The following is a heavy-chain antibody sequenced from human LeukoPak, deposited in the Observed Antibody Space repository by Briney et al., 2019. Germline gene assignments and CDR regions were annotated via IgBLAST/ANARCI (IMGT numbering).Heavy chain of an antibody. D-gene: IGHD6-13*01. Sequence: GGSLRLSCAASGFTVSSYYMNWVRQAPGKELEWVSVIYTGGGRYYADSVRGRFTISRDTSKNMVFLQMNSLRVEDTAVYYCGRGGSFISVQYWGHGTQVTVSS. CDR1: GFTVSSYY. J-gene: IGHJ4*01. CDR3: GRGGSFISVQY. CDR2: IYTGGGR. V-gene: IGHV3-53*01.